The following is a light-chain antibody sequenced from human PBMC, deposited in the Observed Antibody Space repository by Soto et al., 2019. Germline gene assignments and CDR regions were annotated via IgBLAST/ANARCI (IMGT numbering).Light chain of an antibody. CDR1: QSVSSY. V-gene: IGKV3-11*01. J-gene: IGKJ2*01. Sequence: EIVLTQSQATLSLSPGERATLSCRASQSVSSYLAWCQQKPGQAPRLLIYDASNRATGIPARFRGSGSGTDFTRTISRLELGEFAVYYCHQRSNWPPYTFGQGTKLQIK. CDR2: DAS. CDR3: HQRSNWPPYT.